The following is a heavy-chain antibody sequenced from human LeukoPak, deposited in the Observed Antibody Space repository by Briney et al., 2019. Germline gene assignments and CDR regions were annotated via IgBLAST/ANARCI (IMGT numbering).Heavy chain of an antibody. V-gene: IGHV4-4*07. CDR1: GGSISSYY. J-gene: IGHJ3*02. CDR2: IHSSGST. D-gene: IGHD2-2*01. CDR3: ARDHWGLSSTSGAFDI. Sequence: SETLSLTCTVSGGSISSYYWSWIRQPPGKGLEWIGRIHSSGSTNYSPSLKGRVTMSVDTSKNQFSLRLSSVTAADTAVYYCARDHWGLSSTSGAFDIWGQGTMVTVSS.